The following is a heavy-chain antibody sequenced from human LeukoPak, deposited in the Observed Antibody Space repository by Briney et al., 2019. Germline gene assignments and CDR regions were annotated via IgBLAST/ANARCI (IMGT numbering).Heavy chain of an antibody. CDR2: IYYSGST. CDR1: GGSISSSSHY. CDR3: ARGVTFDI. Sequence: SETLSLTCTVSGGSISSSSHYWGWIRQPPGKGLEWIGSIYYSGSTYYNPSLKSRVTISVDTSKNQFSLKLTSVAAADTAMYYCARGVTFDIWGQGIMVTVSS. J-gene: IGHJ3*02. V-gene: IGHV4-39*07. D-gene: IGHD2-21*01.